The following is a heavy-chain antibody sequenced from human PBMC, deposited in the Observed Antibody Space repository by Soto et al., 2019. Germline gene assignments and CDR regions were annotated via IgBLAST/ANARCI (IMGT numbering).Heavy chain of an antibody. CDR1: GFTFSSFG. D-gene: IGHD7-27*01. CDR3: ARDLSGVPGNYGMDV. V-gene: IGHV3-33*01. J-gene: IGHJ6*02. CDR2: IWYDGNNK. Sequence: QVQLVESGGGVVQPGRSLRLSCAASGFTFSSFGMHWVRQAPGKGLEWVAVIWYDGNNKYYADSVKGRFTISRDNSKNTLYLQMNILRAEDTAVYYCARDLSGVPGNYGMDVWGQGTTVTVSS.